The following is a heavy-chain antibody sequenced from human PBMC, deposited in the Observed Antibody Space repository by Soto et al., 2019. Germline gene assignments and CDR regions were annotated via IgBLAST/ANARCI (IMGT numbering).Heavy chain of an antibody. J-gene: IGHJ6*01. CDR3: ARYMWSTADHYVLMDV. CDR2: INSDGRNT. V-gene: IGHV3-74*01. Sequence: EGALRLSCAAYGFTLTDYWMHLFRQAPGRGLVWVSRINSDGRNTPYADSVKGRFTISRDNAKNTLYLQMNRLRDEDTAVYYGARYMWSTADHYVLMDVRGQGTTVPGSA. CDR1: GFTLTDYW. D-gene: IGHD2-21*01.